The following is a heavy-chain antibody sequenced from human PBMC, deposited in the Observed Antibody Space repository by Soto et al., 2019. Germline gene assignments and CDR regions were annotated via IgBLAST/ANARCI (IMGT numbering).Heavy chain of an antibody. CDR2: IWYDGSNK. CDR1: GFTFSSYG. D-gene: IGHD3-16*02. CDR3: AKSFTFGGVIVDAFDI. V-gene: IGHV3-33*06. Sequence: GGSLRLSXAASGFTFSSYGMHWVRQAPGKGLEWVAVIWYDGSNKYYADSVKGRFTISRDNSKNTLYLQMNSLRAEDTAVYYCAKSFTFGGVIVDAFDIWGQGTMVTVSS. J-gene: IGHJ3*02.